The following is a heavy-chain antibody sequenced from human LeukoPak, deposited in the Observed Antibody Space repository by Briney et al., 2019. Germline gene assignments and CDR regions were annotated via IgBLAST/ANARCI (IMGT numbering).Heavy chain of an antibody. J-gene: IGHJ3*02. CDR2: IIPIFGTA. Sequence: ASVKVSCKASGGTFSSYAISWVRQAPGQGLEWMGGIIPIFGTANYAQKFQGRVTITADKSTSTAYMELSSLRSEDTAMYYCARPEQGLSSSPLGNAFDIWGQGTMVTVSS. D-gene: IGHD7-27*01. V-gene: IGHV1-69*06. CDR3: ARPEQGLSSSPLGNAFDI. CDR1: GGTFSSYA.